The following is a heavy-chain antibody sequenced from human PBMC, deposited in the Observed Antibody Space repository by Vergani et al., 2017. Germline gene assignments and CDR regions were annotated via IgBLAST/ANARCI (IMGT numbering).Heavy chain of an antibody. D-gene: IGHD2-2*01. CDR1: GGSISSGGYY. CDR3: ARDYGYCSSTSCGWMAFDI. J-gene: IGHJ3*02. V-gene: IGHV4-31*03. Sequence: QVQLQESGPGLVKPSETLSLTCTVSGGSISSGGYYWSWIRQRPGKGLEWIGYIYYSGSTYYNPSLKSRVTISVDTSKNQFSLKLSSVTAADTAVYYCARDYGYCSSTSCGWMAFDIWGQGTMVTVSS. CDR2: IYYSGST.